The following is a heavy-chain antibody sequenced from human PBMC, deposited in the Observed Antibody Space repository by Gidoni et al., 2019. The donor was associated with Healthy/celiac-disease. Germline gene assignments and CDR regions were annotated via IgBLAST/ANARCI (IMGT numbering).Heavy chain of an antibody. Sequence: QVQLVQSGAEVKKPGASVKVSCKPSGYTFTSYYMHWVLQAPGQGLEWMGIINPSGGSTSYAQKFQGRVTMTRDTSASTVYMELSSLRSEDTAVYYCARGGLLWFGDLGGYFDYWGQGTLVTVSS. V-gene: IGHV1-46*01. D-gene: IGHD3-10*01. CDR2: INPSGGST. CDR3: ARGGLLWFGDLGGYFDY. J-gene: IGHJ4*02. CDR1: GYTFTSYY.